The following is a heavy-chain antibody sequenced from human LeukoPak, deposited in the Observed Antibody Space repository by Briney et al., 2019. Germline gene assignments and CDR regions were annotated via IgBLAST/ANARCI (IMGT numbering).Heavy chain of an antibody. D-gene: IGHD2-15*01. Sequence: GASVKVSCKASGYTFTSYGISWVRQAPGQGLEWMGWISAYNGNTNYAQKLQGRVTMTTDTSTSTAYMGLRSLRSDDTAVYYCARRYCSGGSCYDGDYWGQGTLVTVSS. V-gene: IGHV1-18*01. CDR3: ARRYCSGGSCYDGDY. J-gene: IGHJ4*02. CDR2: ISAYNGNT. CDR1: GYTFTSYG.